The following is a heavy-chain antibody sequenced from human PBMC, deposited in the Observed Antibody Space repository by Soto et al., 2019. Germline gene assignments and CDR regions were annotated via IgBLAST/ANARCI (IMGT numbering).Heavy chain of an antibody. D-gene: IGHD3-22*01. CDR1: GYTFTEVS. J-gene: IGHJ4*02. CDR3: ATECHDSTGYISLFDY. Sequence: ASVKVSCKVSGYTFTEVSMHWVRQAPGQGLEWMGGFYPYDGDTIYAQKFQGRVTMTKDTSTDTAYMELSSLRSEDTAVYYCATECHDSTGYISLFDYWGQGTLVTVSS. CDR2: FYPYDGDT. V-gene: IGHV1-24*01.